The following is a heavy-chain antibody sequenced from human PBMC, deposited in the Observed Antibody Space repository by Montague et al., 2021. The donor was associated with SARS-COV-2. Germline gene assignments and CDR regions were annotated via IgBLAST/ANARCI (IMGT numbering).Heavy chain of an antibody. CDR2: VYYSGGT. Sequence: SETLSLTCSVSGGSISTSNYYRGWIRQPPGKGLEWIGSVYYSGGTYYNPPLKSRVTVSVDTSKNQFSLKISSVTAADTAVYFCAGQSASSPFDHWGQGTLVTVSS. CDR3: AGQSASSPFDH. D-gene: IGHD6-13*01. CDR1: GGSISTSNYY. J-gene: IGHJ4*02. V-gene: IGHV4-39*01.